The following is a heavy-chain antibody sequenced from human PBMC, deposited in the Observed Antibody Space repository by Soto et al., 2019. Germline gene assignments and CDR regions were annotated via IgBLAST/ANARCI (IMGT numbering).Heavy chain of an antibody. CDR2: ISYSGST. J-gene: IGHJ5*02. CDR1: GASITTYY. Sequence: SDTLSLTCSVPGASITTYYWSWIRQPPGKGLEWIGSISYSGSTKYNPSLESRVMISLDTSKNQFSLRLTSVTAADTALYYCARDWDSSGLFDPWGQGALVTVSS. D-gene: IGHD3-10*01. V-gene: IGHV4-59*01. CDR3: ARDWDSSGLFDP.